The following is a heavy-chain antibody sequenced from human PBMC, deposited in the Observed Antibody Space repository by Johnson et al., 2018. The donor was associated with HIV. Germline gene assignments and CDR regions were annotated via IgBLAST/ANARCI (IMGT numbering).Heavy chain of an antibody. CDR1: GFTFSDHY. V-gene: IGHV3-11*01. J-gene: IGHJ3*01. D-gene: IGHD3-16*01. CDR3: ARSRHGGIQPSDAFDV. Sequence: QVLLVESGGGLVQPGGSLKLSCAVSGFTFSDHYMSWIRQTPGKGLQWVSYISGSGSIIYSTDSVQGRFTISRDNVKNSLYLQMDSLRPEDTAVYYCARSRHGGIQPSDAFDVWGQGTMVTVSS. CDR2: ISGSGSII.